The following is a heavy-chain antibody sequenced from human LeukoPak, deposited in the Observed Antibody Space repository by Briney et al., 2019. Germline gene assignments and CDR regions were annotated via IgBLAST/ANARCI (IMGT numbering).Heavy chain of an antibody. CDR3: ARDDADYFEY. J-gene: IGHJ4*02. V-gene: IGHV3-48*03. Sequence: GGSLRLSCVASGFTFSNFEMTWVRQAPEKGLEWVSYISSSGSSKYYGDSVKGRFTISRDNAKNALYLHMNSLRAEDAAVYYCARDDADYFEYWGQGTLVTVSS. CDR2: ISSSGSSK. CDR1: GFTFSNFE.